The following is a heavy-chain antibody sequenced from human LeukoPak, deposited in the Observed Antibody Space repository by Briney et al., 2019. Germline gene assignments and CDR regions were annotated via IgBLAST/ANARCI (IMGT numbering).Heavy chain of an antibody. CDR3: ARDILTGFDDY. CDR2: INPNSGGT. V-gene: IGHV1-2*06. D-gene: IGHD3-9*01. CDR1: GYTFTGYY. Sequence: ASVMVSCKASGYTFTGYYMHWVRQAPGQGLEWMGRINPNSGGTDYAQKFQGRVTMTRDTSISTAYMELSRLRSDDTAVYYCARDILTGFDDYWGQGTLVTVSS. J-gene: IGHJ4*02.